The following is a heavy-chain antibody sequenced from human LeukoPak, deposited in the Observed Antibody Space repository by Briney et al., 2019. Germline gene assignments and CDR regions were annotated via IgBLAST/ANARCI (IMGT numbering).Heavy chain of an antibody. CDR2: ISGSGGST. Sequence: GASLRLSCAASGFTFSSYAMSWVRQAPGKGLEWVSAISGSGGSTYYADSVKGRFTISRDKSKSTLYLQMNSLRAEDTAVYYCAKFGRLVNPGYWGQGTLVTVSS. CDR1: GFTFSSYA. J-gene: IGHJ4*02. V-gene: IGHV3-23*01. D-gene: IGHD3-9*01. CDR3: AKFGRLVNPGY.